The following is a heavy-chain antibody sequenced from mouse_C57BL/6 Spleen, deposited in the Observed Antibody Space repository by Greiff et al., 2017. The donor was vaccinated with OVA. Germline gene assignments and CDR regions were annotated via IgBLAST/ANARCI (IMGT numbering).Heavy chain of an antibody. CDR2: LDPSDSYT. V-gene: IGHV1-50*01. CDR1: GYTFTSYW. Sequence: VKLQQPGAELVKPGASVTLSCKASGYTFTSYWMQWVKQRPGQGLEWIGELDPSDSYTNYNPKFKGKATLTVDTSSSTAYMQLSSLTSEDTAIYYSAKGGTVVDYWGQGTTLTVSS. D-gene: IGHD1-1*01. CDR3: AKGGTVVDY. J-gene: IGHJ2*01.